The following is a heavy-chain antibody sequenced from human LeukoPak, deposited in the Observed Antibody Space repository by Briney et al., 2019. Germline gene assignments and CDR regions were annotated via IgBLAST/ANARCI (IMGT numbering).Heavy chain of an antibody. V-gene: IGHV1-69*13. D-gene: IGHD5-24*01. CDR1: GYTFTGYY. J-gene: IGHJ6*03. CDR3: ARGEMATNYMDV. Sequence: GASVKVSCKASGYTFTGYYMHWVRQAPGQGLEWMGGSIPIFGTANYAQKFQGRVTITADESTSTAYMELSSLRSEDTAVYYCARGEMATNYMDVWGKGTTVTISS. CDR2: SIPIFGTA.